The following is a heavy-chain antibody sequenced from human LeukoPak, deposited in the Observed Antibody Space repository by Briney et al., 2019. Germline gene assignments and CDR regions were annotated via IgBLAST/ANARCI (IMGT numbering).Heavy chain of an antibody. V-gene: IGHV4-30-2*01. CDR3: ASGAYDILTGYFPTFDY. Sequence: SQTLSLTCAVSGGSISSGGYSWSWIRQPPGKGLEWIGYIYHSGSTYYNPSLKSRVTISVDRSKNQFSLKLSSVTAADTAVYYCASGAYDILTGYFPTFDYWGQGTLVTVSS. CDR2: IYHSGST. J-gene: IGHJ4*02. D-gene: IGHD3-9*01. CDR1: GGSISSGGYS.